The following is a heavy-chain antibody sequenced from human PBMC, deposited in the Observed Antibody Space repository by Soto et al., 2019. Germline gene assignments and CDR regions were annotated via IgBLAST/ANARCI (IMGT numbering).Heavy chain of an antibody. Sequence: GGSLRLSCAASGFTFSSYGMHWVRQAPGKGLEWVAVISYDGSNKYYADPVKGRFTISRDNSKNTLYLQMNSLRAEDTAVYYCAKGVEMATHGWGQGTLVTVSS. CDR1: GFTFSSYG. V-gene: IGHV3-30*18. CDR3: AKGVEMATHG. CDR2: ISYDGSNK. D-gene: IGHD5-12*01. J-gene: IGHJ4*02.